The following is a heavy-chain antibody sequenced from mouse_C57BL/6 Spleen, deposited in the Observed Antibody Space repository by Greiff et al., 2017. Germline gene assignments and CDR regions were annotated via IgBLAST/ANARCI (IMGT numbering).Heavy chain of an antibody. D-gene: IGHD1-1*01. CDR2: IDPEDGDT. Sequence: DVQLQESGAELVRPGASVKLSCTASGFNIKDYYMHWVKQRPEQGLEWIGRIDPEDGDTEYAPKFQGKATMTADTSSNTAYLQLSSLTSEDTAVYYCTGGSSSYAMDYWGQGTSVTVSS. CDR3: TGGSSSYAMDY. CDR1: GFNIKDYY. J-gene: IGHJ4*01. V-gene: IGHV14-1*01.